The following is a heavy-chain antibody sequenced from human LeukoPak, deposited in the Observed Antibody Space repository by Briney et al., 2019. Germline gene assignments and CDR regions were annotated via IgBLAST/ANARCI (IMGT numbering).Heavy chain of an antibody. J-gene: IGHJ5*02. Sequence: SVKVSCKASGYIFTTYDIGWVRQATGQGLEWMGWLNPNSGNAGYAQKFQGRVTISRNTSISTAYMELSSLRSDDTAIYYCARRKFLGWFDPWGQGTLVTVSS. CDR1: GYIFTTYD. D-gene: IGHD7-27*01. V-gene: IGHV1-8*03. CDR3: ARRKFLGWFDP. CDR2: LNPNSGNA.